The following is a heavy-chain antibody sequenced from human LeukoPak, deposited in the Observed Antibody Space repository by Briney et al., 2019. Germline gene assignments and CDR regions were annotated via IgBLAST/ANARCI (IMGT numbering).Heavy chain of an antibody. CDR1: GFTFSSYA. Sequence: GGSLRLSCAASGFTFSSYAMSWVRQAPGKGLEWVSAISGSGGSTYYADSVKGRFTISRDNSKNTLYLQMNSLRAEDTAVYYCAKCKTGSYYHSDYFDYWGQGTLVTVSS. J-gene: IGHJ4*02. D-gene: IGHD1-26*01. CDR3: AKCKTGSYYHSDYFDY. CDR2: ISGSGGST. V-gene: IGHV3-23*01.